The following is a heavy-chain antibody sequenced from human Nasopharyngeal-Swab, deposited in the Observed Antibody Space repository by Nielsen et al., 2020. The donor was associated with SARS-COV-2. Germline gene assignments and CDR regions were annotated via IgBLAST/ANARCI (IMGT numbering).Heavy chain of an antibody. CDR3: ARDSRLYCSGGSCYHNWFDP. CDR2: ISGSGGST. D-gene: IGHD2-15*01. CDR1: GFTFSSYG. Sequence: GESLKISCAASGFTFSSYGMHWVRQAPGKGLEWVSAISGSGGSTYYADSVKGRFTISRDNSKNTLYLQMNSLRAEDTAVYYCARDSRLYCSGGSCYHNWFDPWGQGTLVTVSS. J-gene: IGHJ5*02. V-gene: IGHV3-23*01.